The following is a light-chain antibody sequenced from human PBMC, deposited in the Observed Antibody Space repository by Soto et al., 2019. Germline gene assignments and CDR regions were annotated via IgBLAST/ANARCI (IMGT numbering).Light chain of an antibody. V-gene: IGLV2-23*02. Sequence: QSALTQPASVSGSPGQSITISCTGTSSDVGTYNVVSWYQQHPDKAPKLIIYEVSKRPSGVSNRFSGSKSGNTASLTISGLKAEDEADYHCCSYAGRSTVVFGGGTKLTVL. CDR1: SSDVGTYNV. J-gene: IGLJ2*01. CDR3: CSYAGRSTVV. CDR2: EVS.